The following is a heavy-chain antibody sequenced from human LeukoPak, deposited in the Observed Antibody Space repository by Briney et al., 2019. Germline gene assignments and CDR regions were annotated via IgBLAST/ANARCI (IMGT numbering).Heavy chain of an antibody. V-gene: IGHV4-34*01. J-gene: IGHJ4*02. Sequence: PSETLSPTCAVYGGSFSGYYWSWIRQPPGKGLEWIGEINHSGSTNYNPSLKSRVTISVDTSKNQFSLKLSSVTAADTAVYYCASITLVTTQGSWGQGTLVTVSS. D-gene: IGHD2-21*02. CDR3: ASITLVTTQGS. CDR1: GGSFSGYY. CDR2: INHSGST.